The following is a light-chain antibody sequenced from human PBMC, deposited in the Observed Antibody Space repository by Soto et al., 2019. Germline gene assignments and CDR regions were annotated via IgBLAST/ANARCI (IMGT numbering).Light chain of an antibody. CDR3: QQYGSSSWT. V-gene: IGKV3D-20*01. Sequence: IVLTQSPATLSLSPGDSATLSCGASQSVSNYLAWYQQKPGQAPRLLIYDASSRATGIPDRFSGSGSGTDFTLTISRLEPEDFAVYYCQQYGSSSWTFGQGTKLDIK. CDR2: DAS. CDR1: QSVSNY. J-gene: IGKJ1*01.